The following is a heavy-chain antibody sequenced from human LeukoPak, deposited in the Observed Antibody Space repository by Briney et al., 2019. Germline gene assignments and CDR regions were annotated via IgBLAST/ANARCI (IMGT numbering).Heavy chain of an antibody. CDR3: ARGRMRRGYSYGLVLFDY. J-gene: IGHJ4*02. Sequence: SETLSLTCTVSGGSISSGNYYWSWIRQPAGKGLEWIGRIYINGSTNYNPSLKSRVTISVDTSKKQFSLKLSSVTAADTAVYYCARGRMRRGYSYGLVLFDYWGQGALVTVSS. CDR1: GGSISSGNYY. V-gene: IGHV4-61*02. CDR2: IYINGST. D-gene: IGHD5-18*01.